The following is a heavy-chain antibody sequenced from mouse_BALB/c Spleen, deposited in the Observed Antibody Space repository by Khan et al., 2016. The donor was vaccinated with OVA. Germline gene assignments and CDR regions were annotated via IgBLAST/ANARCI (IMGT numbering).Heavy chain of an antibody. V-gene: IGHV2-2*02. CDR2: IWSGGIT. CDR3: AKNRNGYFDY. CDR1: GFSLTNYG. D-gene: IGHD1-1*02. Sequence: VQLQESGPGLVKPSQSLSITCTVSGFSLTNYGVHWVRQSPGKGLEWLGVIWSGGITDYNETFITRLSISKDISKSQVSFKMNSLQAKDTAIYYCAKNRNGYFDYWGQGTTLTVSS. J-gene: IGHJ2*01.